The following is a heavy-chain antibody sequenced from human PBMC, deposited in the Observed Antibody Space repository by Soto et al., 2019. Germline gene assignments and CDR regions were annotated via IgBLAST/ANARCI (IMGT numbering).Heavy chain of an antibody. CDR2: ISSSSSTI. CDR1: GFSFSSYD. CDR3: AREGYYHDSRAYYYLDY. Sequence: GGSLRLSCAASGFSFSSYDMNWVRQAPGKGLEWVSYISSSSSTIYYADSVKGRFTISRDNAKNSLYLQMNSLRDEDTAVYYCAREGYYHDSRAYYYLDYSGQGTLVTVSS. J-gene: IGHJ4*02. V-gene: IGHV3-48*02. D-gene: IGHD3-22*01.